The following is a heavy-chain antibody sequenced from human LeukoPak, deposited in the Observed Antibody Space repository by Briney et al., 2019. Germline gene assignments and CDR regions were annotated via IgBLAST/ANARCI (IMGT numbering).Heavy chain of an antibody. CDR2: ISYDGSNK. CDR1: GFTFNDYT. J-gene: IGHJ4*02. V-gene: IGHV3-30-3*01. CDR3: ARELWFGELFFDY. Sequence: GKSLRLSCAASGFTFNDYTIHWVRQAPGKGLEWVAVISYDGSNKYYADSVKGRFTISRDTSKNTLYLQMNSLRAEDTAIYFCARELWFGELFFDYWDQGTLVTVSS. D-gene: IGHD3-10*01.